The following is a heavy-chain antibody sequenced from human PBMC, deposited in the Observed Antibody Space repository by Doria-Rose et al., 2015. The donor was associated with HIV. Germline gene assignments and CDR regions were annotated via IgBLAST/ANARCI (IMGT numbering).Heavy chain of an antibody. V-gene: IGHV2-26*01. D-gene: IGHD6-13*01. CDR1: GVSLSSPGMG. J-gene: IGHJ4*02. Sequence: QVQLVQSGPVLVKPTETLTLTCTVSGVSLSSPGMGVGWIRQPPGKALEWLANIFSDDERSYKTSLKSRLTIPRGNSKSQVVLTMTDMDPVDTATYYCARIKSSRWYHKYYFDFWGREPWSSSPQ. CDR2: IFSDDER. CDR3: ARIKSSRWYHKYYFDF.